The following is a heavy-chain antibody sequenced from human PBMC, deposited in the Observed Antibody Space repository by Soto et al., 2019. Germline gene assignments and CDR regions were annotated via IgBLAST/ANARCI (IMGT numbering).Heavy chain of an antibody. CDR2: INHSGST. CDR1: GGSFSGYY. CDR3: ARRGQWLVGYFDY. J-gene: IGHJ4*02. V-gene: IGHV4-34*01. D-gene: IGHD6-19*01. Sequence: PSETLSLTCAVYGGSFSGYYWSWIRQPPGKGLEWIGEINHSGSTNYNPSLKSRVTISVDTSKNQFSPKLSSVTAADTAVYYCARRGQWLVGYFDYWGQGTLVTVSS.